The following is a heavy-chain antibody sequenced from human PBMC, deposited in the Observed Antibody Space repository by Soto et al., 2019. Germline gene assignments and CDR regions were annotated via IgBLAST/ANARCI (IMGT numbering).Heavy chain of an antibody. CDR1: GGSFSGYY. Sequence: PSETLSLTCAVYGGSFSGYYWSWIRQPPGKGLEWIGEINHSGSTNYNPSLKSRVTISVDTSKNQFSLKLSPVTAADTAVYYCARGEGYDYYYYGMDVWGQGTTVTVSS. CDR3: ARGEGYDYYYYGMDV. J-gene: IGHJ6*02. V-gene: IGHV4-34*01. CDR2: INHSGST. D-gene: IGHD5-12*01.